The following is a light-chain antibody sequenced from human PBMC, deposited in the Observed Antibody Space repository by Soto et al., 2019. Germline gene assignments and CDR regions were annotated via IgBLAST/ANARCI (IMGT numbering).Light chain of an antibody. CDR2: DAS. CDR3: QQCNNWPYT. CDR1: QSVRSN. Sequence: EVVMTQSPATLSVSPGERATLSCRASQSVRSNLVWYQQKPGQAPRLLIYDASTRATGIPGRFSGSGSGTEFTLIISSLQSEDFALYFCQQCNNWPYTFGHATKLEIK. J-gene: IGKJ2*01. V-gene: IGKV3-15*01.